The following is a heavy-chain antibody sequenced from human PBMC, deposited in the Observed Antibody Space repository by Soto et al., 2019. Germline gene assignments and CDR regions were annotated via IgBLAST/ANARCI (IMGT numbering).Heavy chain of an antibody. CDR2: VSGAGSST. CDR1: GFTFSSSW. D-gene: IGHD3-16*01. V-gene: IGHV3-74*01. J-gene: IGHJ4*02. Sequence: GGSLRLSCAASGFTFSSSWMHWVRQAPGKGLVWVSRVSGAGSSTNYADSVKGRFTISRDNSKNTVYLQMNSLRADDTAVYYCAKDRLAGGFDYWGQGTLVTVSS. CDR3: AKDRLAGGFDY.